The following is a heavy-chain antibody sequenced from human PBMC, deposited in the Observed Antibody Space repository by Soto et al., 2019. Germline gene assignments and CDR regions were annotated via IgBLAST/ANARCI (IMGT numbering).Heavy chain of an antibody. V-gene: IGHV2-5*02. D-gene: IGHD7-27*01. CDR1: GFSLSTSGVG. CDR3: AHSLIPNWGSRGAFDY. Sequence: QITLKESGPTLVKPTQTLTLTCTFSGFSLSTSGVGVGWIRQPPGKALEWITLIYWDDDKRYSPSLKSRITITKDTSKNQVVLTMPNMDPVDTATYYCAHSLIPNWGSRGAFDYWGEGTLVTVSS. CDR2: IYWDDDK. J-gene: IGHJ4*02.